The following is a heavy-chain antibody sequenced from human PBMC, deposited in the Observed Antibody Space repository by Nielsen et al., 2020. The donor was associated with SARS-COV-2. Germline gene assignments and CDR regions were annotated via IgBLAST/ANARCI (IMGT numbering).Heavy chain of an antibody. CDR3: ARRATMSSVSPSVDTWLAP. V-gene: IGHV4-34*01. J-gene: IGHJ5*02. CDR2: IHHSGST. Sequence: SETLSLTCAVYGGSFSGYYWNWLRQTPGKGLEWIGEIHHSGSTNYKPSLKSRVIISVDTSKKQFSLNLSSVTAADAAVYYCARRATMSSVSPSVDTWLAPWGQGTLVAVSS. CDR1: GGSFSGYY. D-gene: IGHD5-24*01.